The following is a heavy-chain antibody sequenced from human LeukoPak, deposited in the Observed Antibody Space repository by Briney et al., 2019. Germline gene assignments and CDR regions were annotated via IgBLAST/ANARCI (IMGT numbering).Heavy chain of an antibody. Sequence: SETLSLTCTVSGGSISTYYWSWVRQPPGKGLEWIGYIYNSGSTNYNPSLKSRVTISVDTSKNQFSLKLSSVTAADTAVYYCARENSNSWYLDYWGQGTLVTVSS. D-gene: IGHD6-13*01. CDR2: IYNSGST. J-gene: IGHJ4*02. CDR1: GGSISTYY. CDR3: ARENSNSWYLDY. V-gene: IGHV4-59*01.